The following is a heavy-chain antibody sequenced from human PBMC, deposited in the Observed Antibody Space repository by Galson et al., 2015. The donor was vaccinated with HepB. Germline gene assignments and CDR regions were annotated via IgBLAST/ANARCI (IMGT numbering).Heavy chain of an antibody. D-gene: IGHD4-17*01. CDR3: ARERGAVTLFDY. J-gene: IGHJ4*02. CDR1: GGSISSYY. CDR2: IYYSGST. Sequence: ETLSLTCTVSGGSISSYYWSWIRQPPGKGLEWIGYIYYSGSTNYNPSLKSRVTISVDTSKNQFSLKLSSVTAADTAVYYCARERGAVTLFDYWGQGTLVTVSS. V-gene: IGHV4-59*01.